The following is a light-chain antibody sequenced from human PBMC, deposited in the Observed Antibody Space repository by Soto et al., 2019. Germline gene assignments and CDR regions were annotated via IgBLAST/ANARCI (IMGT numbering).Light chain of an antibody. CDR3: QQYDNWPWT. V-gene: IGKV1-5*03. J-gene: IGKJ1*01. CDR2: KAS. CDR1: PSNRRC. Sequence: DIPMSQCPSSLYGAXGGRVNKKCRTSPSNRRCMAGYQQTPGIPPKIXXYKASILEGGAPSRCSGSGSGTDFTRTISSLQSEDFAVYYGQQYDNWPWTFGQGTKVDIK.